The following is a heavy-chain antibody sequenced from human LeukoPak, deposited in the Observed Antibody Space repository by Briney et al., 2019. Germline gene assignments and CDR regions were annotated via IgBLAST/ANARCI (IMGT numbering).Heavy chain of an antibody. CDR3: AKTRGEYNYYAMDA. V-gene: IGHV3-23*01. CDR2: ISYSGGNT. J-gene: IGHJ6*02. CDR1: GFTFSSYA. Sequence: PGGSLRLSCAVSGFTFSSYAMAWVRQAPGKGPECVSGISYSGGNTYYADSVKGRFTISRDNSKNTLYLQMNSLRAEDTALYYCAKTRGEYNYYAMDAWGQGTTVTVSS. D-gene: IGHD2/OR15-2a*01.